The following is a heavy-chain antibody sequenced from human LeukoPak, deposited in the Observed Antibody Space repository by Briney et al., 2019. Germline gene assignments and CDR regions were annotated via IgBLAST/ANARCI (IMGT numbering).Heavy chain of an antibody. CDR2: INTDTGNP. D-gene: IGHD3-22*01. J-gene: IGHJ4*02. Sequence: ASVKVSCTASGGTFSSYAISWVRQAPGQGLEWMGWINTDTGNPTYAQGFIGRFVFSLDTSVTTAYLQISSPKAEDTAVYFCARGYDTTGYFSYWGQGTLVTVSS. V-gene: IGHV7-4-1*02. CDR1: GGTFSSYA. CDR3: ARGYDTTGYFSY.